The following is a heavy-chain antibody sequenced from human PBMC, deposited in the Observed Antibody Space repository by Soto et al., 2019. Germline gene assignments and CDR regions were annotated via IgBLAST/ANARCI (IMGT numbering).Heavy chain of an antibody. CDR2: INHSGST. CDR1: GGSFSGYY. CDR3: ARSSGWYFYFDY. Sequence: SETLSLTCAVYGGSFSGYYWSWIRQPPGKGLEWIGEINHSGSTNYNPSLKSRVTISVDTSKNQFSLKLSSVTAADTAVYYCARSSGWYFYFDYWGQGTLVTVSS. D-gene: IGHD6-19*01. J-gene: IGHJ4*02. V-gene: IGHV4-34*01.